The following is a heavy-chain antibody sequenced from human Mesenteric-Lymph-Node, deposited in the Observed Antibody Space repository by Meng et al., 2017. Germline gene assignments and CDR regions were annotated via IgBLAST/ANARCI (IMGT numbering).Heavy chain of an antibody. CDR2: INPSGGST. V-gene: IGHV1-46*01. CDR1: GYTFTSYY. J-gene: IGHJ6*02. CDR3: ARGRSFISNYYYYGMDV. Sequence: ASVKVSCKASGYTFTSYYMHWVRQAPGQGLEWMGIINPSGGSTSYAQKFQGRVTMTRDTSISTAYMELSRLRSDDTAVYYCARGRSFISNYYYYGMDVWGQGTTVTVSS. D-gene: IGHD2-15*01.